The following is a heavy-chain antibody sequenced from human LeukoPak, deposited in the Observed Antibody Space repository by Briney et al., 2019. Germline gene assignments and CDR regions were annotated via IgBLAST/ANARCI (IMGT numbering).Heavy chain of an antibody. D-gene: IGHD5-24*01. J-gene: IGHJ4*02. Sequence: SQTLSLTCTVSGASISSVDYYWSWIWQPPGKGLEWIAFVSFSGSTDYNPSLKSRVTISVDTSKNQFSLKLSSVTAADTAVYYCTRDRRDGYNYVDIWSQGTLVTVSS. CDR3: TRDRRDGYNYVDI. CDR1: GASISSVDYY. CDR2: VSFSGST. V-gene: IGHV4-61*08.